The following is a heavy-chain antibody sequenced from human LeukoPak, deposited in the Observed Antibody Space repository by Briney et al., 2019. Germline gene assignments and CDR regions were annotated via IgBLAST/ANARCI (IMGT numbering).Heavy chain of an antibody. CDR2: ISGTVGTT. CDR3: AKDAHSGSYFDY. CDR1: GFTFSSNA. D-gene: IGHD1-26*01. V-gene: IGHV3-23*01. Sequence: GGSLRLSCAASGFTFSSNAMCWVRQAPGKGLEWVSLISGTVGTTYYADSVKGRLTISRDNYKNTLYLQMNSLRVEDTAVYYCAKDAHSGSYFDYWGQGILVTVSS. J-gene: IGHJ4*01.